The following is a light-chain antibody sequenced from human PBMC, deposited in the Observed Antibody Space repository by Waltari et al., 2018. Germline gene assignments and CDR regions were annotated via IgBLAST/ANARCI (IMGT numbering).Light chain of an antibody. Sequence: DIQMTQSPSTLSASVGDRVTITCRASQSISDWLAWYQQKPGKATELLIYKTSILESGVPSSFSGSGSWTEVTLTITSLQPDDFATYFCQHYNSYSPWTFGQGTKVEIK. V-gene: IGKV1-5*03. CDR3: QHYNSYSPWT. J-gene: IGKJ1*01. CDR1: QSISDW. CDR2: KTS.